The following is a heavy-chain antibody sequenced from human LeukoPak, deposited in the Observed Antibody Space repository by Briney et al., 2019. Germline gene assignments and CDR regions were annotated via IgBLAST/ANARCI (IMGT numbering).Heavy chain of an antibody. CDR3: ARGPSRFDSAGY. D-gene: IGHD3-22*01. J-gene: IGHJ4*02. CDR2: ISYSGST. V-gene: IGHV4-59*01. CDR1: GGSISNYY. Sequence: SETLSLTCTVSGGSISNYYWSWIRQPPGKGLEWIGYISYSGSTTYNPSLKSRVTISVGTSKNQFSLKLNSVSAADTAVYYCARGPSRFDSAGYWGQGTLVTVSS.